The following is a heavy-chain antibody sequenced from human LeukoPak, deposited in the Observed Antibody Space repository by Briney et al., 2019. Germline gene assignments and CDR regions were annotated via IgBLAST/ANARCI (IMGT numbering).Heavy chain of an antibody. CDR3: ARASEPSSGWFSYYFDY. V-gene: IGHV4-59*01. D-gene: IGHD6-19*01. Sequence: SETLSLTCTVSGGSISSYYWSWIRQPPGKGLEWIGYIYYSGSTNYNPSLKSRVTISVDTSKNQFSLKLSSVTAADTAVYYCARASEPSSGWFSYYFDYWGQGTLVTVSS. CDR2: IYYSGST. CDR1: GGSISSYY. J-gene: IGHJ4*02.